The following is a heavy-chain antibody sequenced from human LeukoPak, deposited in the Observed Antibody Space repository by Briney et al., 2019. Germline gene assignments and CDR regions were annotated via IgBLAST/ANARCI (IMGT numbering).Heavy chain of an antibody. CDR3: ATQTSCIPYYYYGMDV. CDR2: FDPEDGET. D-gene: IGHD2-21*01. J-gene: IGHJ6*02. Sequence: ASVKVSCKVSGYTLTELSMHWVRQAPGKGLEWMGGFDPEDGETIYAQKFQGRVTMTEDTSTDTAYMELSSLRSEDTAVYYCATQTSCIPYYYYGMDVWGQGTTVTVSS. V-gene: IGHV1-24*01. CDR1: GYTLTELS.